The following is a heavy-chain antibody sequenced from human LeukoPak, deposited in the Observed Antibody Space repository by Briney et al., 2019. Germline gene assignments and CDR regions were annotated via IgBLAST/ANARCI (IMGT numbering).Heavy chain of an antibody. CDR1: GGSFSGYY. Sequence: SETLSLTCAVYGGSFSGYYWSWIRQPPGKGLEWIGEINHSGSTNYNPSLKSRVTISVDTSKNQFSLKLSSVTAADTAVYYCARGWGPAYCGGDCHRHFDYWGQGTLVTVSS. CDR3: ARGWGPAYCGGDCHRHFDY. D-gene: IGHD2-21*02. CDR2: INHSGST. V-gene: IGHV4-34*01. J-gene: IGHJ4*02.